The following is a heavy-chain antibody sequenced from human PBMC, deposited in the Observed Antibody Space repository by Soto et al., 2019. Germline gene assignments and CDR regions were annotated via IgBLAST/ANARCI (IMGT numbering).Heavy chain of an antibody. Sequence: QVQLVQPAAEVKKPGASVKVSCKASGYTFTNYVITWVRQAPGQGLEWMGWINSYNGNTNYAQTFQDRVTMTTDTSTTTVFMELRSLRLDDTAVYFCARGMTPDYFDYWGQGTLLTVSS. CDR1: GYTFTNYV. J-gene: IGHJ4*02. CDR3: ARGMTPDYFDY. V-gene: IGHV1-18*01. CDR2: INSYNGNT.